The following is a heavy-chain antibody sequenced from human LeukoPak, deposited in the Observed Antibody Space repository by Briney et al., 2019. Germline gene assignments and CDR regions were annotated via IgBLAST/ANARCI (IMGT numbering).Heavy chain of an antibody. J-gene: IGHJ4*02. CDR2: IYYSGST. CDR1: GGSISSSSYY. V-gene: IGHV4-39*01. CDR3: ARHSSYYGNFDY. Sequence: PSETLSLTCSVSGGSISSSSYYWGWIRQPPGKGLEWIGSIYYSGSTYYNPSLKSRVTISVDTSKNQFSLKLSSVTAADTAVYHCARHSSYYGNFDYWGQVTLVTVSS. D-gene: IGHD3-10*01.